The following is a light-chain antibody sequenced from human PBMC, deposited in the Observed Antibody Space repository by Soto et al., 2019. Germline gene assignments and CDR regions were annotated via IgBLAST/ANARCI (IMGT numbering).Light chain of an antibody. CDR3: AAWDDSLNGPYV. CDR2: SNN. Sequence: QSVLTQPPSASGTPGQRVTISCSGSSSNIGSNTVNWYQQLPGTAPKLLIYSNNQRPSGVPDRFSGSKSGTSASLAISGLQSEDEAEYYCAAWDDSLNGPYVFGTGTKVTVL. CDR1: SSNIGSNT. V-gene: IGLV1-44*01. J-gene: IGLJ1*01.